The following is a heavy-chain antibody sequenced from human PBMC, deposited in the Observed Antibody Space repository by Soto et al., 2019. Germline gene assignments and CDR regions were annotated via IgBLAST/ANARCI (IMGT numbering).Heavy chain of an antibody. D-gene: IGHD3-3*01. Sequence: SETLSLTCTVSGGSISSGGYYWSWIRQHPGKGLEWIGYIYYSGSTYYIPSLKSRVTISVDTSRNQFSLKLTSVTAAVTAVYYCARLGGYYQALDSWGQGTLVTVSS. CDR1: GGSISSGGYY. CDR2: IYYSGST. V-gene: IGHV4-31*03. CDR3: ARLGGYYQALDS. J-gene: IGHJ4*02.